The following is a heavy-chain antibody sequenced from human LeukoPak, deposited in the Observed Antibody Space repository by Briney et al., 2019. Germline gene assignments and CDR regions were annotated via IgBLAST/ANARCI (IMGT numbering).Heavy chain of an antibody. CDR1: GFTFSSYS. Sequence: PGGSLRLSCAASGFTFSSYSMNWVRQAPGKGLEWVSCISTSSSYIYYADSVKGRFTISRDNSKNTLYLQMNSLRAEDTAVYYCAKGLLWFGELLHRPFDYWGQGTLVTVSS. CDR2: ISTSSSYI. D-gene: IGHD3-10*01. CDR3: AKGLLWFGELLHRPFDY. V-gene: IGHV3-21*01. J-gene: IGHJ4*02.